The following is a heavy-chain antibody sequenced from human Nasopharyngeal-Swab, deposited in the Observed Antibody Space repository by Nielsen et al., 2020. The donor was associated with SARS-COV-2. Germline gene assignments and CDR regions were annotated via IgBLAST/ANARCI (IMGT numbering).Heavy chain of an antibody. CDR1: GYTFTSYY. CDR2: INPSGGST. D-gene: IGHD1-1*01. CDR3: ARDAAAGTTRGAFDI. J-gene: IGHJ3*02. Sequence: ASVKVSCKAYGYTFTSYYMHWVRQAPGQGLEWMGIINPSGGSTSYAQKFQGRVTMTRDTSTSTVYMELRSEDTAVYYCARDAAAGTTRGAFDIWGQGTMVTVSS. V-gene: IGHV1-46*01.